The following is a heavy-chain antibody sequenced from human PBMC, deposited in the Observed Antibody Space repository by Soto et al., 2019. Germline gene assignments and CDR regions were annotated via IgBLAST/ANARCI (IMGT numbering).Heavy chain of an antibody. V-gene: IGHV4-59*11. D-gene: IGHD3-22*01. J-gene: IGHJ3*02. CDR3: ARDRKTYYYDSIGYSNAFDI. CDR1: GGSLISQY. CDR2: IYYSGST. Sequence: ETLSLTSTVYGGSLISQYWRWIRQPPGKGLEWIGSIYYSGSTNYNSSLKSRVTISVDKSKNQFTLKLSSVTAADTAVYFCARDRKTYYYDSIGYSNAFDIWGQGTTVTVSS.